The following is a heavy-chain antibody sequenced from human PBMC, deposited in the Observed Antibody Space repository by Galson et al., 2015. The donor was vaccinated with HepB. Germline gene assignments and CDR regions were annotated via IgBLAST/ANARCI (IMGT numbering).Heavy chain of an antibody. CDR2: ISSDGNYK. CDR3: AKGPPVFWSGYLKY. CDR1: GFTFSSYG. V-gene: IGHV3-30*18. J-gene: IGHJ4*02. D-gene: IGHD3-3*01. Sequence: SLRLSCAASGFTFSSYGMHWVRQAPGKGLEWVAVISSDGNYKYYPDSVKGRFTVSRDNSKNTLYLHMNSLRTDDTAVYYCAKGPPVFWSGYLKYWGQGTLVTVSS.